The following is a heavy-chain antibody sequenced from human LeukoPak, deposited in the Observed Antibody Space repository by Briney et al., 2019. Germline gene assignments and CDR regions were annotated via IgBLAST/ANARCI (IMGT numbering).Heavy chain of an antibody. J-gene: IGHJ4*02. CDR3: ASARHGDSTWAY. Sequence: GESLKISCKGSGTSFINYWIGWVRQMPGKGLEWMGFIHFSDFEIRYGPSFQGQVTISADRSISTAYLQWSSLKASDSAIYYCASARHGDSTWAYWGQGTVVTVSS. D-gene: IGHD4-17*01. CDR2: IHFSDFEI. CDR1: GTSFINYW. V-gene: IGHV5-51*01.